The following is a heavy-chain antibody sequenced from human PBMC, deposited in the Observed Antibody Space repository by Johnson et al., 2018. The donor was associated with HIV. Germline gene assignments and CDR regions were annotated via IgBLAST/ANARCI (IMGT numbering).Heavy chain of an antibody. CDR3: AKYSGFALDI. Sequence: VLLLESGGGLVQPGGYLRLSCVASGFTFSAYWMSWVRQAPGKGLEWVANIRIDGGETYYVDSVKGRFTISRDNSKNSVYLQMNSLRVEDTAVYKCAKYSGFALDIWGQGTEVIVSS. CDR1: GFTFSAYW. J-gene: IGHJ3*02. CDR2: IRIDGGET. V-gene: IGHV3-7*05. D-gene: IGHD2-15*01.